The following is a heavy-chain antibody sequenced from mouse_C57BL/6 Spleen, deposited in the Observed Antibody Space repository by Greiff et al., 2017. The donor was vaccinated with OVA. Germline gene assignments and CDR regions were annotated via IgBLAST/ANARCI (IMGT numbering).Heavy chain of an antibody. V-gene: IGHV5-16*01. CDR2: INYDGSST. CDR1: GFTFSDYY. J-gene: IGHJ3*01. Sequence: EVQLVESEGGLVQPGSSMKLSCTASGFTFSDYYMAWVRQVPEKGLEWVANINYDGSSTYYLDSLKSRFIISRDNAKNILYLQMSSLKSEDTATYYCAREGSGWFAYWGQGTLVTVSA. D-gene: IGHD1-3*01. CDR3: AREGSGWFAY.